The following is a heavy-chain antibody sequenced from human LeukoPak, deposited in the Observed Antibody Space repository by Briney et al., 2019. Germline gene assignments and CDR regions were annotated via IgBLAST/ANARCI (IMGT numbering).Heavy chain of an antibody. CDR2: IYYSGST. Sequence: SETLSLTCTVSGGSISSSSYYWGWIRQPPGKGLEWIGSIYYSGSTYYSPSLKSRVTISADTSKNQFSLKLSSVTAADTAVYYCARLGLSYYYDSSGYYLAHFDYWRQGTLVTVS. V-gene: IGHV4-39*01. CDR3: ARLGLSYYYDSSGYYLAHFDY. CDR1: GGSISSSSYY. J-gene: IGHJ4*02. D-gene: IGHD3-22*01.